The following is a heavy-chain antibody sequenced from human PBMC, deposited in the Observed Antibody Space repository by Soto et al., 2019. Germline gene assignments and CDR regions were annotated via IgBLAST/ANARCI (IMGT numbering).Heavy chain of an antibody. D-gene: IGHD1-26*01. CDR3: ARGEQYSGRIFDY. Sequence: TLSLTCAITGDSVSSNSAGWSWVRQSPSRGLEWLGRTYYRSKWYYEYAVSVRGRITINPDTSKNQYSLQLNSVTPEDTAVYFCARGEQYSGRIFDYWGQGALVTVSS. CDR2: TYYRSKWYY. CDR1: GDSVSSNSAG. V-gene: IGHV6-1*01. J-gene: IGHJ4*01.